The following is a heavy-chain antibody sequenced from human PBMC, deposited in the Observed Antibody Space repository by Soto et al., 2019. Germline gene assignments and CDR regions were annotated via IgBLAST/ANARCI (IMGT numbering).Heavy chain of an antibody. D-gene: IGHD3-22*01. Sequence: PGGSLRLSCAASGFTFSNAWMSWVRQAPGKGLEWVGRIKSKTDGGTTDYAAPVKGRFTISRDDSKNTLYLQMNSLKTEDTAVYYCTSAGITMILATHDALEIWRKGTMVTVSS. V-gene: IGHV3-15*01. CDR3: TSAGITMILATHDALEI. CDR2: IKSKTDGGTT. J-gene: IGHJ3*02. CDR1: GFTFSNAW.